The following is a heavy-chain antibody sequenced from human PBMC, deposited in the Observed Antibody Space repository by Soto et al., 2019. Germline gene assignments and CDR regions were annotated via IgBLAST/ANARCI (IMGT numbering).Heavy chain of an antibody. Sequence: PGGSLRLSCAASGFTFSTYGIHWVRQAPGKGLEWVAVIWHDGSNKEYGDSAKGRFTISRDNSKNTLYLQMNNLRADDTAVYYCARDWGLDWLLQDRFDSWGQGTLVTVSS. CDR3: ARDWGLDWLLQDRFDS. CDR1: GFTFSTYG. V-gene: IGHV3-33*01. D-gene: IGHD3-9*01. CDR2: IWHDGSNK. J-gene: IGHJ4*02.